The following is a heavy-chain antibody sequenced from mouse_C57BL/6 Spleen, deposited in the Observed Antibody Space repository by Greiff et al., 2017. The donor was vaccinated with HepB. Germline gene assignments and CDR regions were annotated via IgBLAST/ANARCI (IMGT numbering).Heavy chain of an antibody. D-gene: IGHD2-4*01. V-gene: IGHV2-2*01. CDR3: ARNFDDYDVAWFAY. Sequence: VQLVESGPGLVQPSQSLSITCTVSGFSLTSYGVHWVRQSPGKGLEWLGVIWSGGSTDYNAAFISRLSISKDNSKSQVFFKMNSLQADDTAIYYCARNFDDYDVAWFAYWGQGTLVTVSA. J-gene: IGHJ3*01. CDR2: IWSGGST. CDR1: GFSLTSYG.